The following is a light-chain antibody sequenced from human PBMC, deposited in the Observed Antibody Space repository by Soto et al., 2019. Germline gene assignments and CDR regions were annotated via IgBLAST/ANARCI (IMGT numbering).Light chain of an antibody. Sequence: QSALTQPASVSGSPGQSITISCTGTSSDVGGYNYVSWYQQHPGKAPKLMIYEVSNRPSGVSHRFSGSKSGNTASLTISGLLAEDEADYYCSSYTSSSTYVFGTGTKLTVL. CDR3: SSYTSSSTYV. CDR2: EVS. J-gene: IGLJ1*01. V-gene: IGLV2-14*01. CDR1: SSDVGGYNY.